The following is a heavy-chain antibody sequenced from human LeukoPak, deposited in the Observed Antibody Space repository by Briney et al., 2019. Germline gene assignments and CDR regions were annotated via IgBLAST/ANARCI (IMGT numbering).Heavy chain of an antibody. CDR3: ASVRNRLHFDY. J-gene: IGHJ4*02. V-gene: IGHV4-34*01. CDR2: INHSGST. Sequence: SETLSLTCAVYGGSFSGYYWSWIRQPPGKGLEWIGEINHSGSTNYNPSLKSRVTISVDKSKNQFSLKLSSVTAADTAVYYCASVRNRLHFDYWGQGTLVTVSS. D-gene: IGHD1-14*01. CDR1: GGSFSGYY.